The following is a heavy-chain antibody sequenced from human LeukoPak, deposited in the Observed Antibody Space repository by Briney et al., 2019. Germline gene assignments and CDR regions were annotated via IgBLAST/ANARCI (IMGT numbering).Heavy chain of an antibody. J-gene: IGHJ4*02. V-gene: IGHV3-21*01. CDR2: ISSSSSYI. Sequence: GGSLRLSCAASGFTFSSYNMNWVRQAPGKGLEWVSSISSSSSYIYYADSVKGRFTISRDSAKNSLYLQINSLRAEDTAVYYCARDSPTVTPLHSSGYYDGYYWGQGTLVTVSS. CDR3: ARDSPTVTPLHSSGYYDGYY. CDR1: GFTFSSYN. D-gene: IGHD3-22*01.